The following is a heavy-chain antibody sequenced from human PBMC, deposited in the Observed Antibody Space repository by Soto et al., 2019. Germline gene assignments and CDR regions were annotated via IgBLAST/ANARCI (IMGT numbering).Heavy chain of an antibody. CDR3: ARGQLLWFGESTLGY. CDR1: GGSFSGYY. J-gene: IGHJ4*02. Sequence: QVQLQQWGAGLLKPSETLSLTCAVYGGSFSGYYWSWIRQPPGKGLEWIGEINHSGSTNYNPSLKSLVAISVDTSKNQFSLKLSSVTAADTAVYYCARGQLLWFGESTLGYWGQGTLVTVSS. V-gene: IGHV4-34*01. CDR2: INHSGST. D-gene: IGHD3-10*01.